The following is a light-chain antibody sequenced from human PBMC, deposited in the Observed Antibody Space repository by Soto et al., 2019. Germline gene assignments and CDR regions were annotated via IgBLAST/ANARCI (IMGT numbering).Light chain of an antibody. J-gene: IGKJ4*01. CDR3: TRYNIYCLT. CDR1: QSISSW. CDR2: DAS. V-gene: IGKV1-5*01. Sequence: DIQMTQSTSTLSASVGDRVTITCRASQSISSWLAWYQQKPGKAPKLLIYDASSLESGVPSRFSGSGSGTEFTLAFGSLQSDDDASYFWTRYNIYCLTFGGGTNVE.